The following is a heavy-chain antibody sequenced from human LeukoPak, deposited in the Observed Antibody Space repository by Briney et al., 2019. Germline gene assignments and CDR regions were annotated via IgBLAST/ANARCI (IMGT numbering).Heavy chain of an antibody. Sequence: SETLSLTCTVSSGSINSYFWGWVRQPPGKGLEWIGRIYTTGTTHCNPSLKSRVTMSVGTSTNQFSLNLRSMTAADTAVYYCGRQGYTASHYFLDFWSQGTLVAVS. CDR3: GRQGYTASHYFLDF. CDR2: IYTTGTT. D-gene: IGHD1-26*01. J-gene: IGHJ4*02. CDR1: SGSINSYF. V-gene: IGHV4-4*07.